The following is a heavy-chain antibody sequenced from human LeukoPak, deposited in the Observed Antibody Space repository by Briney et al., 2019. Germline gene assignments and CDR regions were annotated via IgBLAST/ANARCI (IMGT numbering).Heavy chain of an antibody. CDR1: GYTFTGYY. CDR3: ARVAKYYYGSGSYYNRYYYYMDV. J-gene: IGHJ6*03. Sequence: ASVKVSCKASGYTFTGYYMHWVRQAPGQGLEWMGWINPNSGGTNYAQKFQGRVTMTRDTSISTAYMELSRLRSDGTAVYYCARVAKYYYGSGSYYNRYYYYMDVWGKGTTVTISS. D-gene: IGHD3-10*01. V-gene: IGHV1-2*02. CDR2: INPNSGGT.